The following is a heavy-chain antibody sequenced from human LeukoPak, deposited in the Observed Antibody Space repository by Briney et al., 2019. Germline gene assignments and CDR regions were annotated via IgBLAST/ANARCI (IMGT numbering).Heavy chain of an antibody. CDR3: ARPPLGYCSGGSCYHDAFDI. D-gene: IGHD2-15*01. CDR1: GYSFTSYW. Sequence: GESLRISCKGSGYSFTSYWISWVRQMPGKGLEWMVRIDPSDSYTNYSPSFQGHVTISADRSISTAYLQWSSLKASDTAMYYCARPPLGYCSGGSCYHDAFDIWGQGTMVTVSS. CDR2: IDPSDSYT. J-gene: IGHJ3*02. V-gene: IGHV5-10-1*01.